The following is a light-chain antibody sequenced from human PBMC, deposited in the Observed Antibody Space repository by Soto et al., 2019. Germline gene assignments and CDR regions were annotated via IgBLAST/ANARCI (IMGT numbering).Light chain of an antibody. CDR3: AAWDDSLSGYV. Sequence: QSVLTQPPSASRTPGQRVTISCSGSSSNIGSNYVYWYQQLPGTAPKLLIYSNNQRPSGVPDRFSASKSGTSASLAISGLRSEDEADYYCAAWDDSLSGYVFGTGTKVTVL. J-gene: IGLJ1*01. CDR1: SSNIGSNY. V-gene: IGLV1-47*02. CDR2: SNN.